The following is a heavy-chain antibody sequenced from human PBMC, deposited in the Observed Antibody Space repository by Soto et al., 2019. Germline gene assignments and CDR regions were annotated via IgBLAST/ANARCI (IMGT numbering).Heavy chain of an antibody. J-gene: IGHJ4*02. CDR3: AKGGTVVRGVTLDY. D-gene: IGHD3-10*01. Sequence: EVQLLASGGGLVQPGGSLRLSCAASGFISSSYAMNWVRQAPGKGLEWVSVISASGASNTYYADPVKGRFTISRDNSKNTLYLQMNSLRAEDTAVYYCAKGGTVVRGVTLDYWGQGTLVSVSS. CDR2: ISASGASNT. CDR1: GFISSSYA. V-gene: IGHV3-23*01.